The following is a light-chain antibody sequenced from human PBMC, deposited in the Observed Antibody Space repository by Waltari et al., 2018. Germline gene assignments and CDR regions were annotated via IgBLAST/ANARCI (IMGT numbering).Light chain of an antibody. V-gene: IGLV1-44*01. CDR3: ASWDASLNGWV. Sequence: QSVLTQPPSASGTPGQRVTISCSGGRSNIGSHSVNWFQQLPGTAPRLFIYFTDQRPSGVPGRFSGSKSGTSASLAISGLQSGDEADYYCASWDASLNGWVFGGGTKLTVL. CDR2: FTD. J-gene: IGLJ3*02. CDR1: RSNIGSHS.